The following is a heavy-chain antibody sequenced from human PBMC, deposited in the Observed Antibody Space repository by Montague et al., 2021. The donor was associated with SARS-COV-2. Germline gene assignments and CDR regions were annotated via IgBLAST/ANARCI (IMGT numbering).Heavy chain of an antibody. J-gene: IGHJ4*02. V-gene: IGHV6-1*01. D-gene: IGHD2-15*01. CDR2: TYYRSEWYS. Sequence: CAISGDSVSTSSGTWNWVRLSPSRGLEWLGRTYYRSEWYSDYSVSVKSRISINPDTSKNQFSLQLNSVTPEDTAVYYCARAERGSCGDGNCYQYFFNYWGQGTLVTVSP. CDR1: GDSVSTSSGT. CDR3: ARAERGSCGDGNCYQYFFNY.